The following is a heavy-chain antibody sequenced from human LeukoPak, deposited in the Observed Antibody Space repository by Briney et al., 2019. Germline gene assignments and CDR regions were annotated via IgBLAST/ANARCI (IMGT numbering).Heavy chain of an antibody. CDR2: ISYDGSNK. Sequence: PGGSLRLSCAASGFSVSSNYMTWVRQAPGKGLEWVAVISYDGSNKYYADSVKGRFTISRDNSKNTLYLQMNSLRAEDTAVYYCAKTGAHIVATMYYFDYWGQGTLVTVSS. CDR3: AKTGAHIVATMYYFDY. J-gene: IGHJ4*02. D-gene: IGHD5-12*01. CDR1: GFSVSSNY. V-gene: IGHV3-30*18.